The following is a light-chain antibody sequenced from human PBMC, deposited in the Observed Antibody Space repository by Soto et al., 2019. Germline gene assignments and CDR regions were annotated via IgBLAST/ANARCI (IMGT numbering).Light chain of an antibody. CDR3: NSYTSTNTLV. CDR1: SSDVGGYNH. CDR2: DVT. Sequence: QPVLTQPASVSGSPGQSITISCTGISSDVGGYNHVSWYQQHPGKAPKLMIYDVTDRPSGVSNRFSGSKSGNTASLAISGLQAEDEADYYCNSYTSTNTLVFGGGTKLTVL. J-gene: IGLJ2*01. V-gene: IGLV2-14*03.